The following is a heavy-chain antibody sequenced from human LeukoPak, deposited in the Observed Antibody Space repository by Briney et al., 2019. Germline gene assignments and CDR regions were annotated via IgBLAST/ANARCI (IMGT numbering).Heavy chain of an antibody. CDR3: ARDTGGGYSCYDC. Sequence: GGSLRLSCAASGFTFSSYWMTCIRQAPGKGLEWVANIKQDGSEKYYVDSVKGRFTISRDNAKNSLYLQMNSLRAEDTAVYYCARDTGGGYSCYDCWGQGTLVTVSS. J-gene: IGHJ4*02. V-gene: IGHV3-7*01. CDR1: GFTFSSYW. CDR2: IKQDGSEK. D-gene: IGHD5-18*01.